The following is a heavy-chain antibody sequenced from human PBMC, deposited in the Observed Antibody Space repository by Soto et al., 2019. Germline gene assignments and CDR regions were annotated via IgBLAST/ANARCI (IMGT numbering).Heavy chain of an antibody. CDR3: AKDSGKAMVQNPMDV. D-gene: IGHD5-18*01. Sequence: GGSLRLSCAASGFTFSSYAMSWVRQAPGKGLEWVSAISGSGGSTYYADSVKGRFTISRDNSKNTLYLQMNSLRAEDTAVYYCAKDSGKAMVQNPMDVWGKGTTVTVSS. CDR2: ISGSGGST. V-gene: IGHV3-23*01. J-gene: IGHJ6*03. CDR1: GFTFSSYA.